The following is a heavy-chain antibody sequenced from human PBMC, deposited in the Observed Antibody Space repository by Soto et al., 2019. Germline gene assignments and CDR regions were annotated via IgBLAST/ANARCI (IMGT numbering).Heavy chain of an antibody. V-gene: IGHV1-3*01. CDR3: PREGVGAENWFAP. J-gene: IGHJ5*02. D-gene: IGHD2-2*01. CDR2: MNHNTGNI. CDR1: GYTSVSYA. Sequence: GQVKDSCQDCGYTSVSYALQWVRQSPGQGLEWVGWMNHNTGNINPSHKSEDRVSITRDTATSTAYMELRGLRSEDTAVYFCPREGVGAENWFAPWGQGTLVTVSS.